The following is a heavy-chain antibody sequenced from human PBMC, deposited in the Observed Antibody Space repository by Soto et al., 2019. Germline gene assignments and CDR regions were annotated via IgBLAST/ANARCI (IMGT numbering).Heavy chain of an antibody. V-gene: IGHV1-46*01. D-gene: IGHD2-15*01. Sequence: QLRLVQSGAEVKRPGASVTLSCRATGYTFSIHYIHWVLQAPGQGLGGRGIINPNVRTTSYAQRFHGSVTLTRDTSNTTVFMDLSGLTSHDTSTYYCARDLLHPGEPNGYCSGGACNFPPGGMDVWGHGTTVTVS. CDR1: GYTFSIHY. CDR3: ARDLLHPGEPNGYCSGGACNFPPGGMDV. CDR2: INPNVRTT. J-gene: IGHJ6*02.